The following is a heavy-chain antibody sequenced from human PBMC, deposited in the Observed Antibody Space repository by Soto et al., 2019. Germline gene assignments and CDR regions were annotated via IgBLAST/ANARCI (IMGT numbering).Heavy chain of an antibody. D-gene: IGHD3-16*01. V-gene: IGHV4-31*03. J-gene: IGHJ3*01. Sequence: QVQLQASGPGLVKASQTLSLTCTVSGGSITSGGSYWSWIRQHPVKGLEWIGYIFHSGSTYYNPSLKCRAAISVDTATTLFSLKLISATAAATVAYSCARDSLRITSGTIIADALDLWGQGTLGTVSS. CDR3: ARDSLRITSGTIIADALDL. CDR1: GGSITSGGSY. CDR2: IFHSGST.